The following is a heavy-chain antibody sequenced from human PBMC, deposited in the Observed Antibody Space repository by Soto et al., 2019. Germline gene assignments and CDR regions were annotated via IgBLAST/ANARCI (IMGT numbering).Heavy chain of an antibody. CDR2: IYYTGST. Sequence: SENLSLTCTVSGGSVSSESHYWSWIRQTPGKGLEWIGYIYYTGSTNYNPSLKGRVTISVDTSKNQFSLKLSSVAAADTAVYYCARVHGYKEDGADGGRGTLVTVS. CDR1: GGSVSSESHY. J-gene: IGHJ4*02. D-gene: IGHD5-12*01. CDR3: ARVHGYKEDGAD. V-gene: IGHV4-61*01.